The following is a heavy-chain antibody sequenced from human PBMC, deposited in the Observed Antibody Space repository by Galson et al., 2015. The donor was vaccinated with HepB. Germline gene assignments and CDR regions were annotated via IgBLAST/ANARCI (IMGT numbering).Heavy chain of an antibody. CDR3: ANWHS. CDR1: GFTFSDSW. J-gene: IGHJ4*02. CDR2: INEDGSGK. V-gene: IGHV3-7*01. Sequence: SLRLSCAASGFTFSDSWMNWVRQAPGKGLEWVASINEDGSGKFYVDSVKGRFAISRDNAKNSLYLQMNGLRAEDTAVYYCANWHSWGQGTLVTVSS.